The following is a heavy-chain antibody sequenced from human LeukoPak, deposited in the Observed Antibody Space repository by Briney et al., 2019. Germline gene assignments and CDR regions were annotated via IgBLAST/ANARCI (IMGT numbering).Heavy chain of an antibody. CDR1: GGSISSYY. CDR2: IYTSGST. J-gene: IGHJ5*02. CDR3: ARDQIYKYGDYVFWFDP. V-gene: IGHV4-4*07. D-gene: IGHD4-17*01. Sequence: SETLCLTCAASGGSISSYYWSWIRQPAGKGLEWIGRIYTSGSTNYNPSLKSRVTMSLDASKNQFSLMLTSVTAADTAVYYCARDQIYKYGDYVFWFDPWGQGTLVTVSS.